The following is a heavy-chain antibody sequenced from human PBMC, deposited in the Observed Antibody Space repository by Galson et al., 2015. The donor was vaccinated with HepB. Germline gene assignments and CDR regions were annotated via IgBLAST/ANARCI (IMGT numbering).Heavy chain of an antibody. CDR2: IKHDKSEK. D-gene: IGHD2/OR15-2a*01. CDR3: ARDSYSCKGCAFDI. Sequence: SLRLSCAASGFTFTDYWMSWVRQAPGKGLEWVANIKHDKSEKNYVDSVEGRFTISRDNTKNSLYLQMSSLRAEDTAMYYCARDSYSCKGCAFDIWGQGTMVTVSS. CDR1: GFTFTDYW. J-gene: IGHJ3*02. V-gene: IGHV3-7*03.